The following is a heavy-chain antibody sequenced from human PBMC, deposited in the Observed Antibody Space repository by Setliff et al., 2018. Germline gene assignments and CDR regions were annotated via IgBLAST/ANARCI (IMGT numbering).Heavy chain of an antibody. CDR1: GFTFSSYG. Sequence: PGGSLRLSCAASGFTFSSYGMHWVRQAPGKGLEWVAVIWYDGSNKYYADSVKGRFTISRDNSKNTLYLQMNSLRAEDTAVYYCAKALLSTAGSSYYGMDVWGQGTTVTVSS. CDR2: IWYDGSNK. D-gene: IGHD3-10*01. J-gene: IGHJ6*02. CDR3: AKALLSTAGSSYYGMDV. V-gene: IGHV3-33*06.